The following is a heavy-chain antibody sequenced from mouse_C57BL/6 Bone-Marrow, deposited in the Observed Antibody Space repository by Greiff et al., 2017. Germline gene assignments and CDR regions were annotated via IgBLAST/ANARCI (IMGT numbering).Heavy chain of an antibody. CDR1: GYTFTSYW. Sequence: VQLQQPGAELVKPGASVKLSCKASGYTFTSYWMHWVKQRPGQGLEWIGMIHPNSGSTNYNEKFKSKATLTVDKSSSTAYMQLSSLTSEDSAVSYCAGRDYYGSSSNFDYWGQGTALTVSS. V-gene: IGHV1-64*01. CDR2: IHPNSGST. CDR3: AGRDYYGSSSNFDY. D-gene: IGHD1-1*01. J-gene: IGHJ2*01.